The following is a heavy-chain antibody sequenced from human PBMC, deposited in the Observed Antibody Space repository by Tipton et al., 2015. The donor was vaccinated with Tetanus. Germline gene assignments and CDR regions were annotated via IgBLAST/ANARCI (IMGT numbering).Heavy chain of an antibody. J-gene: IGHJ4*02. CDR2: INHSGST. V-gene: IGHV4-34*01. Sequence: TLSLTCAVYGGSFSGYYWSWIRQPPGKGLEWIGEINHSGSTNYNPSLKSRVTISVDTSKNQFSLKLSSVTAADTAVYYCARDAKPGDGSGSYYTPFDYWGQGTLVTVSS. CDR1: GGSFSGYY. D-gene: IGHD3-10*01. CDR3: ARDAKPGDGSGSYYTPFDY.